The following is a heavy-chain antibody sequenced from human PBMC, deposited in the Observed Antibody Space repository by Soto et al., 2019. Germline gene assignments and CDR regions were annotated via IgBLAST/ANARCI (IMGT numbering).Heavy chain of an antibody. Sequence: SETLSLTCTVSGGSISSYYWSGIRQPPGKGLEWIWDIYYSGRTNYNPSLKSRVTISGDTSKNQFSLKLSSVTAADTAVYYCARCCSGGSCYNWFDPWGQGTLVTVSS. V-gene: IGHV4-59*01. D-gene: IGHD2-15*01. CDR2: IYYSGRT. CDR1: GGSISSYY. CDR3: ARCCSGGSCYNWFDP. J-gene: IGHJ5*02.